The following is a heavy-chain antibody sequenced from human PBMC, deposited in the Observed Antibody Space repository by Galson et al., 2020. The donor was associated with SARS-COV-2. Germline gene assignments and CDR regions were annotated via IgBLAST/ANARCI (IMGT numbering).Heavy chain of an antibody. V-gene: IGHV3-20*04. D-gene: IGHD4-17*01. CDR2: INWNGSST. CDR3: ARATFTVTNWYFDL. J-gene: IGHJ2*01. Sequence: GESLKISCAASGFTFDDYGVSWVRQAPGKGLEWVSGINWNGSSTSYADSVKGRFTISRDNAKNSLYLQMNSLRAEDTALYYCARATFTVTNWYFDLWGRGTLVTVSS. CDR1: GFTFDDYG.